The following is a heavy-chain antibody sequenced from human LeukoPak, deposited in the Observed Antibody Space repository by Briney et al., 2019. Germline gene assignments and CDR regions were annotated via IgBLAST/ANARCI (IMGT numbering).Heavy chain of an antibody. CDR1: GFTSDDYA. CDR3: AKEVVTPYYFDY. CDR2: ISGDGVRT. V-gene: IGHV3-43*02. D-gene: IGHD4-23*01. J-gene: IGHJ4*02. Sequence: PGGSLRLSCAASGFTSDDYAMHWVRQAPGKGLEWVSLISGDGVRTYYADSVKGRFTISRDNNKNSLYLQMNSLRTEDTALYYCAKEVVTPYYFDYWGQGTLVTVSS.